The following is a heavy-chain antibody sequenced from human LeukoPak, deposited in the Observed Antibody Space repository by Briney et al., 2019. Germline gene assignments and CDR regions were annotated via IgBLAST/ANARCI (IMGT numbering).Heavy chain of an antibody. V-gene: IGHV3-11*06. Sequence: GGSLRLSCAASGFTFSDYYMSWIRQAPGKGLGWVSCISSSSSYTNYADSVKGRFTISRDNAKNSLYLQMNSLRAEDTAVYYCARAVRGLVASDLWGRGTLVTVSS. J-gene: IGHJ2*01. CDR3: ARAVRGLVASDL. CDR1: GFTFSDYY. D-gene: IGHD2-21*01. CDR2: ISSSSSYT.